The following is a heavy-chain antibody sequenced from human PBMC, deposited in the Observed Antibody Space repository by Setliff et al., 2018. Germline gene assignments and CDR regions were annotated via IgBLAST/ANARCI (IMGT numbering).Heavy chain of an antibody. CDR1: GFTFSNAW. CDR2: IKSKTDGGTT. J-gene: IGHJ5*02. Sequence: GGSLRLSCAASGFTFSNAWMTWVRQAPGKGLEWVGRIKSKTDGGTTDYAAPVKGRFTISRDESKNTLYLRMNSLKTEDTAVYYCTRERVWFGAPILYFDPWGQGTLVTVSS. CDR3: TRERVWFGAPILYFDP. V-gene: IGHV3-15*01. D-gene: IGHD3-10*01.